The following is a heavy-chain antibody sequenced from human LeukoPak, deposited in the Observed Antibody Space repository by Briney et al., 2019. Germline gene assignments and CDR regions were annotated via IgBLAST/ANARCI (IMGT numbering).Heavy chain of an antibody. CDR2: INPNSGGT. Sequence: ASVKVSCKASGYTFTSYGISWVRQAPGQGLEWMGWINPNSGGTNYAQKFQGRVTMTRDTSISTAYMELSRLRSDDTAVYYCARDYGSGSYSYFFYYYYYMDVWGKGTTVTVSS. J-gene: IGHJ6*03. D-gene: IGHD3-10*01. CDR3: ARDYGSGSYSYFFYYYYYMDV. CDR1: GYTFTSYG. V-gene: IGHV1-2*02.